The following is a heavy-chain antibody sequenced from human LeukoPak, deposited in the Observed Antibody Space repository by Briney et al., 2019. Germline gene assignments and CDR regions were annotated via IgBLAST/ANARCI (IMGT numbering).Heavy chain of an antibody. D-gene: IGHD4-17*01. Sequence: SVKVSCKASGRTFSSYAISWVRQAPGQGLEWMGRIIPIFVTANYAQKFQGRVTITTDESTSTAYMELSSLRSEDTAVYYCASYPHYGDYYRLDYWGQGTLVTVSS. CDR2: IIPIFVTA. CDR3: ASYPHYGDYYRLDY. CDR1: GRTFSSYA. J-gene: IGHJ4*02. V-gene: IGHV1-69*05.